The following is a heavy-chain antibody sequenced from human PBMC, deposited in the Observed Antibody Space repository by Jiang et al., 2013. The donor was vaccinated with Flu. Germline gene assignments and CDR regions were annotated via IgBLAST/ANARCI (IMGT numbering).Heavy chain of an antibody. J-gene: IGHJ4*02. CDR3: AKDQSRYCSGGSCYPFDY. V-gene: IGHV3-30*18. CDR1: GFTFSSYG. D-gene: IGHD2-15*01. CDR2: ISYDGSNK. Sequence: GGLVQPGGSLRLSCAASGFTFSSYGMHWVRQAPGKGLEWVAVISYDGSNKYYADSVKGRFTISRDNSKNTLYLQMNSLRAEDTAAYYCAKDQSRYCSGGSCYPFDYWGQGTLVTVSS.